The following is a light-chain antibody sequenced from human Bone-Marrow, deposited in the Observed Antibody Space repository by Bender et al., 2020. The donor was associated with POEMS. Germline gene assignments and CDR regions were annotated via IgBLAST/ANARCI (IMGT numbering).Light chain of an antibody. Sequence: QSALTQPPSVSGSPGQSVSISCTGTSTDVGSYDRVSWHQQPPGPAPKLMIYEVSNRPSGVPDRFSGSKSGNTASLTIAGLQPEDEADYYCSATTVSSTQVFGSGTKVTVL. J-gene: IGLJ1*01. CDR2: EVS. V-gene: IGLV2-18*02. CDR1: STDVGSYDR. CDR3: SATTVSSTQV.